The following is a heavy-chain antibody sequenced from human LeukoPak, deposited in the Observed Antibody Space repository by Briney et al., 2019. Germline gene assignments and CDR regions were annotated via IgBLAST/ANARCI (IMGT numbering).Heavy chain of an antibody. CDR2: INPSGSIR. CDR1: GYTFTRYY. Sequence: ASVKVSCKASGYTFTRYYIHWVRQAPGQGLEWMGIINPSGSIRSYAQKFQGRVTMTRDTSTSTVYMELSSLRSEDTAVYYCARPTSVIPAANIYYYYYGMDVWGQGTTVTVSS. V-gene: IGHV1-46*01. CDR3: ARPTSVIPAANIYYYYYGMDV. J-gene: IGHJ6*02. D-gene: IGHD2-2*01.